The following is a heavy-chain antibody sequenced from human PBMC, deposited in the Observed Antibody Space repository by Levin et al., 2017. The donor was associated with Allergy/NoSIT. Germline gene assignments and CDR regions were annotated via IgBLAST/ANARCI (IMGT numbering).Heavy chain of an antibody. D-gene: IGHD4-17*01. V-gene: IGHV1-18*01. CDR2: ISAYNGHT. CDR1: GYTFTSYG. CDR3: AREFGAYGDLDY. J-gene: IGHJ4*02. Sequence: ASVKVSCKASGYTFTSYGISWVRQAPGQGLEWMGWISAYNGHTNYAQKLQGRVTMTTDTSTSTAYMELRSLRADDTAVYYCAREFGAYGDLDYWGQGTLVTVSS.